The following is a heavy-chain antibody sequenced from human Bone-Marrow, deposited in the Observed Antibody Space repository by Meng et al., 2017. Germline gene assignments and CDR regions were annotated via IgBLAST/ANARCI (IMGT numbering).Heavy chain of an antibody. CDR2: IYSGGST. CDR3: ARGRGSGSYYFPSYYYYYGMDV. D-gene: IGHD3-10*01. Sequence: GESLKISCAASGFTVSSNYMSWVRQAPGKGLEWVSVIYSGGSTYYADSVKGRFTISRDNSKNTLYLQMNSLRPEDTAVYYCARGRGSGSYYFPSYYYYYGMDVWGQETTVTVSS. V-gene: IGHV3-66*02. CDR1: GFTVSSNY. J-gene: IGHJ6*02.